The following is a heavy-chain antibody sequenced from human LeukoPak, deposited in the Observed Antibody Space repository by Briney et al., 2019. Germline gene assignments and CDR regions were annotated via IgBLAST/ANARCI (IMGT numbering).Heavy chain of an antibody. CDR1: GFTFSSYA. Sequence: PGRSLRLSCAASGFTFSSYAMHWVRQAPGKGLEWVAVISYDGSNKYHADSVKGRFTISRDNSKNTLYLQMNSLRAEDTAVYYCARDWEAAGYFDYWGQGTLVTVSS. J-gene: IGHJ4*02. CDR2: ISYDGSNK. V-gene: IGHV3-30*04. CDR3: ARDWEAAGYFDY. D-gene: IGHD6-25*01.